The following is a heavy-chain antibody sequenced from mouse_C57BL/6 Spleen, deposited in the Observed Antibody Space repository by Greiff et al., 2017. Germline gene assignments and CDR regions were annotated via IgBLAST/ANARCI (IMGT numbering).Heavy chain of an antibody. CDR3: ARAGAYYRYFDV. J-gene: IGHJ1*03. D-gene: IGHD2-12*01. CDR2: ISYSGST. V-gene: IGHV3-1*01. CDR1: GYSITSGYD. Sequence: VQLKESGPGMVKPSQSLSLTCTVTGYSITSGYDWHWIRHFPGNKLEWMGYISYSGSTNYNPSLKSRISITHDTSKNHFFLKLNSVTTEDTATYYCARAGAYYRYFDVWGTGTTVTVSS.